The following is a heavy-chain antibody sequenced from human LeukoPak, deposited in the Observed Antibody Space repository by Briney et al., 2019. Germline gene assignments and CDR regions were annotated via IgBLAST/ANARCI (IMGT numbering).Heavy chain of an antibody. CDR3: AREEVRAFDI. J-gene: IGHJ3*02. Sequence: GGSLRLSCAASGFTFSNYGMNWVRQAPGKGLEWVSSITSSSSYIYYADSVKGRFTISRGNAKNSLFLQMNSLRAEDAAIYYCAREEVRAFDIWGQGTMVTVSS. CDR1: GFTFSNYG. CDR2: ITSSSSYI. D-gene: IGHD3-10*01. V-gene: IGHV3-21*01.